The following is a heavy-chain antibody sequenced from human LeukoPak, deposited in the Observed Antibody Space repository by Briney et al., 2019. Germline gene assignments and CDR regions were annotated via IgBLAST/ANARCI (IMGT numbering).Heavy chain of an antibody. CDR3: ARDGYHYFDY. Sequence: GGSLRLSCGVSGFSFKSYSMNWVRQAPGKGLEWVSSISSSSSYIYYADSVKGRFTISRDNAKNSLYLQMNSLRAEDTAVYYCARDGYHYFDYWGQGTLVTVSS. J-gene: IGHJ4*02. CDR1: GFSFKSYS. CDR2: ISSSSSYI. V-gene: IGHV3-21*01. D-gene: IGHD1-1*01.